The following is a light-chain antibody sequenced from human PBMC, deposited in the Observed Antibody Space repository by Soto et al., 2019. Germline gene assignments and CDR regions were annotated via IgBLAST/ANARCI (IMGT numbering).Light chain of an antibody. Sequence: SSELTQTSSVSVSPGQTARITCSGDVLAKKFSRWFQQKPGQAPVVVIYKDNERPSGIPERFSGSRSGTTVTLTISGAQVEDEADYYCYSATAADSSWVFGGGTKLTVL. CDR3: YSATAADSSWV. CDR1: VLAKKF. CDR2: KDN. V-gene: IGLV3-27*01. J-gene: IGLJ3*02.